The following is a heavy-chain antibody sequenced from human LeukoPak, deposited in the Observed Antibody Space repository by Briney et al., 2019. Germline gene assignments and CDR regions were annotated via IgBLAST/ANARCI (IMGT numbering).Heavy chain of an antibody. CDR1: GFTFSSYA. D-gene: IGHD3-22*01. CDR3: ARVREVMVKDPGAFYI. J-gene: IGHJ3*02. V-gene: IGHV3-30*01. CDR2: ISYEGSNK. Sequence: GGSLRLSCAASGFTFSSYAMHWVRQAPGEGLEWVAVISYEGSNKYYADSVKGRFTISRYHYKNTLYLQMNSLRAEDTAVYYCARVREVMVKDPGAFYIWGEGTMVTVSS.